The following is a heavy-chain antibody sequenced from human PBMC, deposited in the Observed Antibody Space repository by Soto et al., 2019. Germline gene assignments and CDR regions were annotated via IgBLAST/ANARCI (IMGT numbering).Heavy chain of an antibody. Sequence: QVQLVQSGAEVKKPGASVKVSCKASGYTFTSYDINWVRQATGQGLEWMGWMNPNSGNTGYAQKFQGRVTMTRNTSISTAYMELSSLRSEDTAVYYCARPGRTYDILTGYYRYYYYGMDVWGQGTTVTVSS. D-gene: IGHD3-9*01. CDR3: ARPGRTYDILTGYYRYYYYGMDV. J-gene: IGHJ6*02. CDR1: GYTFTSYD. CDR2: MNPNSGNT. V-gene: IGHV1-8*01.